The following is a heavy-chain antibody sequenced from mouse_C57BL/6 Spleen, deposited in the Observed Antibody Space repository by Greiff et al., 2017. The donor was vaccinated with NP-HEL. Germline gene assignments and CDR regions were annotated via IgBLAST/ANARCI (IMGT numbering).Heavy chain of an antibody. CDR2: ISSGSSTI. CDR1: GFTFSDYG. V-gene: IGHV5-17*01. J-gene: IGHJ4*01. Sequence: EVMLVESGGGLVKPGGSLKLSCAASGFTFSDYGMHWVRQAPEKGLEWVAYISSGSSTIYYADTVKGRFTISRDNAKNTLFLQITSLRSEDTAMYYCARRPDFYAMDYWGQGTSVTVSS. CDR3: ARRPDFYAMDY.